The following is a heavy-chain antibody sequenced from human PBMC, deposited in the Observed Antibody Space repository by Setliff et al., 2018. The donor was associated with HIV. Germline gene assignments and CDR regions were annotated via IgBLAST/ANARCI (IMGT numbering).Heavy chain of an antibody. Sequence: ASVKVSCKASGYTFTGYYMHWVRQAPGQGLEWMGWINPNSGVTNYAQNFQGRVTMTRDTSISTAYMELSRLRSDDTAVYYCARDLSLDIAAAGAVYWGQGTLVTVS. J-gene: IGHJ1*01. CDR1: GYTFTGYY. CDR3: ARDLSLDIAAAGAVY. D-gene: IGHD6-13*01. CDR2: INPNSGVT. V-gene: IGHV1-2*02.